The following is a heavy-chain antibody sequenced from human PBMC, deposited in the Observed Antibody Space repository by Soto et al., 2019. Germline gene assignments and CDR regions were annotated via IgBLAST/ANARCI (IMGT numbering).Heavy chain of an antibody. V-gene: IGHV4-34*01. CDR3: ARVQDSSGYYRSFDY. Sequence: SETLSLTCAVYGGSFSGYYWSWIRQPPGKGLEWIGEINHSGSTNYNPSLKSRVTISVDTSKNQLSLKLSSVTAADTAVYYCARVQDSSGYYRSFDYWGQGTLVTVSS. D-gene: IGHD3-22*01. CDR1: GGSFSGYY. CDR2: INHSGST. J-gene: IGHJ4*02.